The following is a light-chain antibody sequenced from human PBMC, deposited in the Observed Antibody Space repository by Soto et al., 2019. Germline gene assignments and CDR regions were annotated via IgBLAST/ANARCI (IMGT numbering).Light chain of an antibody. Sequence: QSVLTQPASVSGSPGQSITISCTGTGSDVGGYNYVSWYQHHPGKAPKLMIYEVADRPSGVSSRFSGSKSGNTASLTISGLQAEDEAAYYCSSYTRTNSYVFGTGTKGTVL. V-gene: IGLV2-14*01. CDR1: GSDVGGYNY. J-gene: IGLJ1*01. CDR2: EVA. CDR3: SSYTRTNSYV.